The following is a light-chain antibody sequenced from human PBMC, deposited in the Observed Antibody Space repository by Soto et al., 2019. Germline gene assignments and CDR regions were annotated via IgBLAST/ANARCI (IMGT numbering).Light chain of an antibody. J-gene: IGLJ3*02. Sequence: QSVLTQPPSVSGAPGQRVTISCTGNSSNLGAGYDVHWYRQLPGAAPKLVIFGNRNRPSGVPERFSGFKSGTSASLASTGLQGEDEADYYCQAYDYSLTASVFGGGTKLTVL. CDR1: SSNLGAGYD. V-gene: IGLV1-40*01. CDR3: QAYDYSLTASV. CDR2: GNR.